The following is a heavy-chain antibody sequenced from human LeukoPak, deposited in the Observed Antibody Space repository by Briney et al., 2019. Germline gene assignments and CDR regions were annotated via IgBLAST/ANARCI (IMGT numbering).Heavy chain of an antibody. CDR3: ARYTMIHRNDAFDI. CDR2: IYSDGSRT. V-gene: IGHV3-74*01. J-gene: IGHJ3*02. D-gene: IGHD3-22*01. CDR1: GFTFSSYW. Sequence: GGSLRLSCAASGFTFSSYWMHWVRQGPGKGLVWVSRIYSDGSRTTYADSVKGRFTISGDNAKNTLYLQMNRLRAEDTAVYYCARYTMIHRNDAFDIWGQGTMVTVSS.